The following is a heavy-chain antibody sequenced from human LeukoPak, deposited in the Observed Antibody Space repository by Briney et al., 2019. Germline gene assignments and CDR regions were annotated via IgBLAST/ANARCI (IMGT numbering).Heavy chain of an antibody. CDR1: GGSFSGYY. CDR3: ASITMVRGVIPMNY. J-gene: IGHJ4*02. D-gene: IGHD3-10*01. Sequence: SETLSLTCAVYGGSFSGYYWSWIRQPPGKGLEWIGEINHSGSTNYNPSLKSRVTISVDTSKNQFSLKLSSVTAAGTAVYYCASITMVRGVIPMNYWGQGTLVTVSS. V-gene: IGHV4-34*01. CDR2: INHSGST.